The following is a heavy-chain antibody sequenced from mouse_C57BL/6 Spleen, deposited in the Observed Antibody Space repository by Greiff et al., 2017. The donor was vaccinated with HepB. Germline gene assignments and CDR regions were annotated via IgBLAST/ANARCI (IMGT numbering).Heavy chain of an antibody. J-gene: IGHJ4*01. D-gene: IGHD2-2*01. Sequence: DVQLQESGPGLVKPSQSLSLTCSVTGYSITSGYYWNWIRQFPGNKLEWMGYISYDGSNNYNPSLKNRISITRDTSKNQFFLKLNSVTTEDTATYYCARGREYGSISSYWGQGTSVTVSS. V-gene: IGHV3-6*01. CDR2: ISYDGSN. CDR3: ARGREYGSISSY. CDR1: GYSITSGYY.